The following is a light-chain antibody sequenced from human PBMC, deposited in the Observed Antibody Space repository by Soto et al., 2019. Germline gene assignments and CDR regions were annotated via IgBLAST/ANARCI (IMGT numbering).Light chain of an antibody. V-gene: IGKV4-1*01. J-gene: IGKJ1*01. CDR2: WAS. Sequence: DIVMTQSPDSLAVSLGETATINCKSSQSILHSPNNKDALTWYQQKPGQPPKLLINWASTRESGVPDRFSGAGSGTDFTLTISSLQAEDVAVYYCQQFYTTPTFGQGTRVEIK. CDR1: QSILHSPNNKDA. CDR3: QQFYTTPT.